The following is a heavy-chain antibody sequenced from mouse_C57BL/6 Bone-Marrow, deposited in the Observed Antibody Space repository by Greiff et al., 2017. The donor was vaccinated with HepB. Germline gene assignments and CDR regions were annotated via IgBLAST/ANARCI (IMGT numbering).Heavy chain of an antibody. CDR2: ISDGGSYT. D-gene: IGHD2-10*02. CDR1: GFTFSSYA. Sequence: EVQLVESGGGLVKPGGSLKLSCAASGFTFSSYAMSWVRQTPEKRLEWVATISDGGSYTYYPDNVKGRFTISRDNAKNNLYLQMSHLKSEDTAMYYCAREGVWSPYFDYWGQGTTLTVSS. CDR3: AREGVWSPYFDY. J-gene: IGHJ2*01. V-gene: IGHV5-4*01.